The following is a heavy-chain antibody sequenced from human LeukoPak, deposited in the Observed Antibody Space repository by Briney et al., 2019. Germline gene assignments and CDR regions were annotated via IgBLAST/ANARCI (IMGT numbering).Heavy chain of an antibody. D-gene: IGHD3-22*01. Sequence: GGSLRLSCAASGFTFSSYSMNWVRQAPGKGLEWVSSISSSSSYIYYADSVKGRFTISRDNAKNSLYLQMNSLRAEDTAVYYCARRPATYYYDTTGANWYFDLWGRGTLVTVSS. CDR2: ISSSSSYI. CDR1: GFTFSSYS. J-gene: IGHJ2*01. V-gene: IGHV3-21*04. CDR3: ARRPATYYYDTTGANWYFDL.